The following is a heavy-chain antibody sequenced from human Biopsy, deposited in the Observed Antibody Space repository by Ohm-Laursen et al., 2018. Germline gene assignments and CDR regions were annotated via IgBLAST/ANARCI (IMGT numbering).Heavy chain of an antibody. J-gene: IGHJ3*01. CDR1: GFSFSDYY. D-gene: IGHD2/OR15-2a*01. CDR3: TRDTTYYAGTTYYDALDV. CDR2: ISSRGSII. V-gene: IGHV3-11*01. Sequence: SLRLSCSASGFSFSDYYMSWIRQAPGKGLEWVSYISSRGSIINYADSVKGRFTISRDNAMNSLYLEMNSLRAEDTAVYHCTRDTTYYAGTTYYDALDVWGQGTTVTVSS.